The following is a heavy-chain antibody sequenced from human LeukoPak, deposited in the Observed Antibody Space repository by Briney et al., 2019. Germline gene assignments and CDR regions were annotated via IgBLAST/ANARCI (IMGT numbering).Heavy chain of an antibody. J-gene: IGHJ1*01. CDR3: ASLAVVTGGN. CDR1: GFTFSSYW. Sequence: GGSLRLSCAASGFTFSSYWMTWVRQAPGKGLEWVANIKKDGSDKYYVASVKGRFTISRDNAKNSLYLQMNSLRAEDTAVYYWASLAVVTGGNWGQGTLVTVSS. CDR2: IKKDGSDK. V-gene: IGHV3-7*02. D-gene: IGHD2-21*02.